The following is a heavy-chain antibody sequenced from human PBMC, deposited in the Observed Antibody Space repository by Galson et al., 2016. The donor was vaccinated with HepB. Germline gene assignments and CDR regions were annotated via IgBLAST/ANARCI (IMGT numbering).Heavy chain of an antibody. D-gene: IGHD2-2*01. CDR3: ARPYCTSAGCYYDAFDV. CDR2: IDWDDDK. J-gene: IGHJ3*01. V-gene: IGHV2-70*11. Sequence: PALVKPPQALTVTCTFAGFSLRTDGMCVNWVRQPPGKALEWVARIDWDDDKYYSTSLKSRLTISKDTSNNQVVLTMTNMDSVDTATYYCARPYCTSAGCYYDAFDVWGQGTMVTVSS. CDR1: GFSLRTDGMC.